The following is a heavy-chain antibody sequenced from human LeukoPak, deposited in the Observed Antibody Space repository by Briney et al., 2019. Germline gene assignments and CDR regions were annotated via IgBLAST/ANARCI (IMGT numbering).Heavy chain of an antibody. CDR2: INHSGST. V-gene: IGHV4-34*01. CDR1: GGSFSGYY. J-gene: IGHJ6*02. CDR3: ARTQLTYYYYGMDA. Sequence: PSETLSLTCAVYGGSFSGYYWSWIRQPPGKGLDWIGEINHSGSTNYNPSLKSRVTISVDTSKNQFSLKLSSVTAADTAVYYCARTQLTYYYYGMDAWGQGTTVTVSS. D-gene: IGHD3-9*01.